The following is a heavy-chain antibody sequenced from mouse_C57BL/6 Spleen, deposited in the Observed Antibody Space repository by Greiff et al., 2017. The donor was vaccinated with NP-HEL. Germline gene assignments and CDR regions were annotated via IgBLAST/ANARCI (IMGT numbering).Heavy chain of an antibody. D-gene: IGHD2-5*01. CDR1: GFTFSDYG. CDR2: ISSGSSTI. V-gene: IGHV5-17*01. CDR3: ARRVYYSNYGDYAMDY. Sequence: EVQVVESGGGLVKPGGSLKLSCAASGFTFSDYGMHWVRQAPEKGLEWVAYISSGSSTIYYADTVKGRFTISRDNAKNTLFLQMTSLRSEDTAMYYCARRVYYSNYGDYAMDYWGQGTSVTVSS. J-gene: IGHJ4*01.